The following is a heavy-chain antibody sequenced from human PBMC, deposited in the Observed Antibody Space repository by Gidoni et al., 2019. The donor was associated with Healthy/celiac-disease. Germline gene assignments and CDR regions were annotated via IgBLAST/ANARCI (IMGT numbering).Heavy chain of an antibody. V-gene: IGHV4-31*03. D-gene: IGHD4-17*01. CDR1: GGSISSGGYY. CDR2: IYYRGST. CDR3: ARSHDYGDYEDYYYGMDV. J-gene: IGHJ6*02. Sequence: QVQLQESGTGLVKPSQTLSLTCTVSGGSISSGGYYWSWIRQHPGKGLALIGYIYYRGSTYYNPSLKSRVTISVDTSKNQFSLKLSSVTAADTAVYYCARSHDYGDYEDYYYGMDVWGQGTTVTVSS.